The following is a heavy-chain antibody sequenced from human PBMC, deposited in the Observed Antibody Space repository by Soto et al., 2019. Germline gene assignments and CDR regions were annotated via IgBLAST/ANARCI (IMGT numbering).Heavy chain of an antibody. V-gene: IGHV5-51*01. CDR1: GYSFTSYW. CDR2: IYPGDSDT. CDR3: ARHAKEQQLVPSHYYYYYGMDV. D-gene: IGHD6-13*01. Sequence: PGESLKISCKGSGYSFTSYWIGWVRQMPGKGLEWMGIIYPGDSDTRYSPSFQGQVTISADKSISTAYLQWSSLKASDTAMYYCARHAKEQQLVPSHYYYYYGMDVWGQGTTVTVSS. J-gene: IGHJ6*02.